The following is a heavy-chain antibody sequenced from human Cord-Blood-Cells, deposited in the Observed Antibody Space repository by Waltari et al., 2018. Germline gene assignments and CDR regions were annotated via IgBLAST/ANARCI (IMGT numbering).Heavy chain of an antibody. CDR2: IYHSGST. D-gene: IGHD1-20*01. V-gene: IGHV4-38-2*01. J-gene: IGHJ4*02. CDR1: GCSISSGYY. CDR3: ARVPLLTGASDY. Sequence: QVQLQESGPGLVKPSETLSLTCAVSGCSISSGYYWGWIRQPPGKGLEWIGSIYHSGSTYYNPSLKSRVTISVDTSKNQFSLKLSSVTAADTAVYYCARVPLLTGASDYWGQGTLVTVSS.